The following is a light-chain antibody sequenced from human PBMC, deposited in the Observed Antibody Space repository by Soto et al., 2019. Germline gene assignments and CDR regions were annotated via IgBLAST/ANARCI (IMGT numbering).Light chain of an antibody. J-gene: IGLJ3*02. CDR2: DND. CDR1: SSNIGNNY. CDR3: ATWDASLSVGL. V-gene: IGLV1-51*01. Sequence: QSVLTQPPSVSAAPGQKVIISCSGSSSNIGNNYVSWYRHLPGTAPKLLIYDNDKRPSGIPDRFSGSKSGSSATLGITGLQTGDEADYYCATWDASLSVGLFGGGTKVTVL.